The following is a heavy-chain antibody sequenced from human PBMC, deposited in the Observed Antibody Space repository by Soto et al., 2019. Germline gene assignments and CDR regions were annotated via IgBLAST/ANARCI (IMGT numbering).Heavy chain of an antibody. CDR1: GFTFSSYG. CDR3: AKDQIGYSYGSVDY. D-gene: IGHD5-18*01. CDR2: ISYDGSNK. J-gene: IGHJ4*02. V-gene: IGHV3-30*18. Sequence: GGSLRLSCAASGFTFSSYGMHWVRQAPGKGLEWVAVISYDGSNKYYADSVKGRFTISRDNSKNTLYLQMNSLRAEDTAVYYCAKDQIGYSYGSVDYWGQGTLVTVSS.